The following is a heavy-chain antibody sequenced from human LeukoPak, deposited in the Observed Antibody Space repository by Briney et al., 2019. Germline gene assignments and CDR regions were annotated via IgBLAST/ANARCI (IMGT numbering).Heavy chain of an antibody. V-gene: IGHV1-18*01. CDR2: ISAYNGNT. J-gene: IGHJ4*02. Sequence: AVKVSCKASGYTFTSYGISWVRRAPGQGLEWMGWISAYNGNTNYAQMLQGRVTMTTDTSTSTAYMELRSLRSDDTSVYYCARASQAVDTAMVNPLDYWGQGTLVTVSS. CDR3: ARASQAVDTAMVNPLDY. D-gene: IGHD5-18*01. CDR1: GYTFTSYG.